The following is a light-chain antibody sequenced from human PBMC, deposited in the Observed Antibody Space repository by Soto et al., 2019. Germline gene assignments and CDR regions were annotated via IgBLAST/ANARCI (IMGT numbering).Light chain of an antibody. CDR2: GAS. Sequence: EIVMTQSPATLSVSPGERATRSCRASQSVRTNLAWYQQKPGQAPRLLIYGASTRATGIPARFSGSGSGTEFTLSISSLQSEAYAVYYCQQYNDWPPITFGQGTRLEIK. J-gene: IGKJ5*01. CDR3: QQYNDWPPIT. CDR1: QSVRTN. V-gene: IGKV3-15*01.